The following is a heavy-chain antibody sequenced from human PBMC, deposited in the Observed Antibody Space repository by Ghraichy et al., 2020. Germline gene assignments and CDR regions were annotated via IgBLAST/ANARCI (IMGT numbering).Heavy chain of an antibody. V-gene: IGHV4-34*01. CDR2: INHSGST. D-gene: IGHD3-10*01. Sequence: SETLSLTCAVYGGSFSGYYWSWIRQPPGKGLEWIGEINHSGSTNYNPSLKSRVTISVDTSKNQFSLKLSSVTAADTAVYYCARLVFRQGIDYWGQGTLVTVSS. CDR3: ARLVFRQGIDY. CDR1: GGSFSGYY. J-gene: IGHJ4*02.